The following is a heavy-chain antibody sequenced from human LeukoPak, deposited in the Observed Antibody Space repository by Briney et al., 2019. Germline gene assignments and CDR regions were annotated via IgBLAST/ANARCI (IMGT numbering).Heavy chain of an antibody. CDR1: GVSMSAYQ. CDR2: INTKGET. Sequence: SETLSLTCTVSGVSMSAYQWSWVRQSPEKGLEWIGCINTKGETSYNPSLKSRVTTSVDTSKSQFSLRLTSATAADTAVYYCATSNDAKIAPFDHWGQGAPVTVSS. D-gene: IGHD2-21*01. V-gene: IGHV4-4*09. J-gene: IGHJ4*02. CDR3: ATSNDAKIAPFDH.